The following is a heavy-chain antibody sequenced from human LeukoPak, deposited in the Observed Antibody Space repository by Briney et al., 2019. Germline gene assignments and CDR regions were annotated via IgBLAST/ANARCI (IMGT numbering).Heavy chain of an antibody. Sequence: GGSLRLSCAASGFAFSSYSMNWVRQAPGKGLEWVSSISSTSYIYYADSVKGRFTISRDNAQNSLYLQMNSLRAEDTAVYYCAREGQYSGGWYFFDYWGQGTLVTVSS. V-gene: IGHV3-21*01. CDR1: GFAFSSYS. CDR2: ISSTSYI. J-gene: IGHJ4*02. CDR3: AREGQYSGGWYFFDY. D-gene: IGHD6-19*01.